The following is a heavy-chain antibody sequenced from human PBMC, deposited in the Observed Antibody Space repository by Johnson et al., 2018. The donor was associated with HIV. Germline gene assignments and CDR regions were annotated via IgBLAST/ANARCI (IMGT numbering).Heavy chain of an antibody. CDR3: AGGRGWVTLNAFDM. Sequence: QVQLVESGGGLVKPGGSLRLSCAVSGFTFSDFYMSWIRQAPGKGLEWVSYISSSGGTIYYADPVKGRFTISRDNAKNSLYLQMNRLRADVTAVYYCAGGRGWVTLNAFDMWGQGTLVTVSS. V-gene: IGHV3-11*04. CDR1: GFTFSDFY. CDR2: ISSSGGTI. J-gene: IGHJ3*02. D-gene: IGHD4-23*01.